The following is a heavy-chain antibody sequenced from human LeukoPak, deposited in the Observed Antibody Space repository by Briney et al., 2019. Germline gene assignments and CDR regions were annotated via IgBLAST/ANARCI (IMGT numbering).Heavy chain of an antibody. CDR3: ARVQFSSGSLDY. CDR2: SNDSGGT. CDR1: GGTFSGYY. D-gene: IGHD6-19*01. Sequence: SETLSLTCAVYGGTFSGYYWSWIRQPPGKRLEWVGESNDSGGTNYNPSLKSRVTISADKSKNQVSLRLTSVTAADTAVYYCARVQFSSGSLDYWGQGTLVTVSS. V-gene: IGHV4-34*01. J-gene: IGHJ4*02.